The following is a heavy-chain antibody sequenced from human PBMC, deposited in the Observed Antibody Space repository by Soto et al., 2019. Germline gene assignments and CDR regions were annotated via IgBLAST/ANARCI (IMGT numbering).Heavy chain of an antibody. V-gene: IGHV4-61*08. D-gene: IGHD3-3*01. CDR2: TLYSGRP. Sequence: SETLSLTCRVSVGSVGSGAYYWSWIRQPPGKGLEWIGYTLYSGRPIYNPSLQSLQSRVTISVDTSRNQFSLRLTSVTAADTALYYCARHDFYHRTFDIWGQGTLVTVSS. CDR3: ARHDFYHRTFDI. CDR1: VGSVGSGAYY. J-gene: IGHJ3*02.